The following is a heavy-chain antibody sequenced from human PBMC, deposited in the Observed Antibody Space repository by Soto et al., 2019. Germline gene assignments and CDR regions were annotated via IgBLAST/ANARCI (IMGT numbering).Heavy chain of an antibody. Sequence: QVQLVESGGGVVQPGRSLRLSCAASGFTFSSYGMHWVRQAPGKGLEWVAVISYDGSNKYYADSVKGRFTISRDNSKNTLYLQMNSLRAEDTAVYYCAKIPDGYGDYEGSPFDYWGQGTLVTVSS. CDR3: AKIPDGYGDYEGSPFDY. D-gene: IGHD4-17*01. CDR2: ISYDGSNK. J-gene: IGHJ4*02. CDR1: GFTFSSYG. V-gene: IGHV3-30*18.